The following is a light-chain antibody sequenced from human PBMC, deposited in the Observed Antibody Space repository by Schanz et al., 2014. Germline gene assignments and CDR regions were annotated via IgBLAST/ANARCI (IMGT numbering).Light chain of an antibody. Sequence: EIVMTQSPATLSVSPGERATLSCRASQSVSSNLAWYQQKPGQAPRLLIYGTSTRATGIPARFSGSGSGTDFTLTISRLEPEDFAVYYCQQYGESLWTFGPGTRVEIK. V-gene: IGKV3-15*01. J-gene: IGKJ1*01. CDR1: QSVSSN. CDR3: QQYGESLWT. CDR2: GTS.